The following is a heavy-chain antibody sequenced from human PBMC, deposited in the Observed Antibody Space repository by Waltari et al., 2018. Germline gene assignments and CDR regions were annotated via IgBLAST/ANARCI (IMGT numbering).Heavy chain of an antibody. V-gene: IGHV3-23*01. CDR2: ISGSGVST. J-gene: IGHJ6*02. D-gene: IGHD2-2*01. CDR1: GFTFSSYA. Sequence: EVQLLESGGGLVQPGGSLRLSCAASGFTFSSYAMSWVRQAPGKGLEWVSAISGSGVSTYYADSVKGRFTISRDNSKNTLYLQMNSLRAEDTAVYYCAKGSSTSWDYYYGMDVWGQGTTVTVSS. CDR3: AKGSSTSWDYYYGMDV.